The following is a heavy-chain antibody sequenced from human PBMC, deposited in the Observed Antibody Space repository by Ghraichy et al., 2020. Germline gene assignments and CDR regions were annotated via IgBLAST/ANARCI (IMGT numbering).Heavy chain of an antibody. CDR1: GGSFSGYY. V-gene: IGHV4-34*01. CDR2: INHSGST. J-gene: IGHJ6*03. D-gene: IGHD3-10*01. CDR3: ARRRMYYYGSGSYTDYYYYMDV. Sequence: SETRSLTCAVYGGSFSGYYWSWIRQPPGKGLEWIGEINHSGSTNYNPSLKSRVTISVDTSKNQFSLKLSSVTAADTAVYYCARRRMYYYGSGSYTDYYYYMDVWGKGTTVTVSS.